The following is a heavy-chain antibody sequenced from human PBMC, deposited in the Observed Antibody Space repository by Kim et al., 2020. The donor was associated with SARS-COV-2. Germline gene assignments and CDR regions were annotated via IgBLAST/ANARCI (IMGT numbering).Heavy chain of an antibody. J-gene: IGHJ5*02. CDR1: GGSISSSSYY. V-gene: IGHV4-39*07. D-gene: IGHD3-22*01. Sequence: SETLSLTCTVSGGSISSSSYYWGWIRQPPGKWLEWIGSIHYSGSIYYNPSLKSRVTISVDTSKNQFSLKLSSVTAADTAVYYCARTLYYYDSSGANWFDP. CDR2: IHYSGSI. CDR3: ARTLYYYDSSGANWFDP.